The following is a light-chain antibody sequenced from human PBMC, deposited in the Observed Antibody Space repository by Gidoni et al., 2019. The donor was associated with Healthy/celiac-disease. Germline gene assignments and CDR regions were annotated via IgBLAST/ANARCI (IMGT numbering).Light chain of an antibody. CDR1: QSVSSN. J-gene: IGKJ4*01. CDR2: GAS. V-gene: IGKV3-15*01. CDR3: QQYNNWLT. Sequence: EIVMTQSPATLSVYPGERATLSCRASQSVSSNLAWYQQKPGQAPMLLIYGASTRATGIPAMCSGSGSGTEFTLTISSLQSEDFAVYYCQQYNNWLTFGGGTKVEIK.